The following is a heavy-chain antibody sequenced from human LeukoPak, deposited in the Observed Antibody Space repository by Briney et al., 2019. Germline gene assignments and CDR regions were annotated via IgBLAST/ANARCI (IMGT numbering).Heavy chain of an antibody. CDR1: AFTFSSYS. V-gene: IGHV3-21*01. CDR3: ARETQEEAFDI. Sequence: PGGSLRLSCAASAFTFSSYSMNWVRQAPGKGLEWVSSISSRGNYIYYADSVKGRFTISRVNAQNSLYLQMNSLRVEDTAVYYCARETQEEAFDIWGQGTMVTVSS. J-gene: IGHJ3*02. CDR2: ISSRGNYI.